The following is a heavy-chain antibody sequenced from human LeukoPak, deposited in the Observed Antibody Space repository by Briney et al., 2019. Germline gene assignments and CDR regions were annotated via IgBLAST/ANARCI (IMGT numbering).Heavy chain of an antibody. CDR1: GFTVSNNY. Sequence: GGSLRLSCAASGFTVSNNYMSWVRQAPGKGLEWVSVIYSGGSIYYADSVKGRFTSSRDNSKNTLYLQMNSPRVEDTAVYYCARDSHKGIWGQGALVTVSS. D-gene: IGHD3-3*02. V-gene: IGHV3-66*01. J-gene: IGHJ4*02. CDR2: IYSGGSI. CDR3: ARDSHKGI.